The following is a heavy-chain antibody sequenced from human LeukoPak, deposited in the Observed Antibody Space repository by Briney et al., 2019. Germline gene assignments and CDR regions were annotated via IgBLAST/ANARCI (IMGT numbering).Heavy chain of an antibody. D-gene: IGHD3-3*01. CDR2: IYTSGST. Sequence: PSETLSLTCAVSGYSISSGYYWSWIRQPAGKGLEWIGRIYTSGSTNYNPPLKSRVTISVDTSKNQFSLKLSSVTAADTAVYYCARMERREWGGFGFDYWGQGTLVTVSS. CDR1: GYSISSGYY. CDR3: ARMERREWGGFGFDY. V-gene: IGHV4-61*02. J-gene: IGHJ4*02.